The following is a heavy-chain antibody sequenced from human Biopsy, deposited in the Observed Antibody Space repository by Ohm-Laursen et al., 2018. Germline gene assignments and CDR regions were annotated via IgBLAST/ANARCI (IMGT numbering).Heavy chain of an antibody. CDR2: IYHTGIT. CDR1: DGSISNIINY. Sequence: TLSLTCPVTDGSISNIINYWGWIRQPLGKGLEWLGSIYHTGITDYNPSLKSRVPISVDPSNNQFSLKLSSLTAADTAVYYCARHSFGSGRDFWGQGTLVTVSS. D-gene: IGHD3-10*01. V-gene: IGHV4-39*01. CDR3: ARHSFGSGRDF. J-gene: IGHJ4*02.